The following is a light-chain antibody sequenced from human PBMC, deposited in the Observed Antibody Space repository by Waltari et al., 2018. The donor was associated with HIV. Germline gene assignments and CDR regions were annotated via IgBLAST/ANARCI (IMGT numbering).Light chain of an antibody. V-gene: IGLV4-69*01. CDR1: VGLSSYA. CDR2: LKSDGSH. J-gene: IGLJ3*02. Sequence: QLVLTQSPSASAFLGASVKITCTLNVGLSSYAIAWHQHQPEKGPRYLMKLKSDGSHNREDEIPDRFAASNSGADHHLTISSLQSEDEGYYYCQTWDTGPVFGGGTKLTVL. CDR3: QTWDTGPV.